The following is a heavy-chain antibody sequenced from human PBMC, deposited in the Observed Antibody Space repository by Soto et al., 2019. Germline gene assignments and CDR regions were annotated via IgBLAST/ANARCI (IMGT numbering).Heavy chain of an antibody. CDR1: GFTFSSYV. V-gene: IGHV3-23*01. Sequence: EVQLLESGGGLVQPGGSLRLSCAASGFTFSSYVMSWVRQAPGKGLEWVSAISGSGGSTYYADSVKGRFTISRDNSKNTRYLQMNSLRVEDTAVYYCAKGPLLWFGESGIGYLHDWGQGILVTVSS. J-gene: IGHJ4*02. CDR2: ISGSGGST. CDR3: AKGPLLWFGESGIGYLHD. D-gene: IGHD3-10*01.